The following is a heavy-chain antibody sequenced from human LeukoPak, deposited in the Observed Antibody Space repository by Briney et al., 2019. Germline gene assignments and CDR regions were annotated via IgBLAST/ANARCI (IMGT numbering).Heavy chain of an antibody. CDR2: ISAYNANT. CDR1: GYTFTSYG. CDR3: ARDAPTINYDFWSGYYRWYYYYGMDV. Sequence: ASVKVSCKASGYTFTSYGISWVRQAPGQGLEWKGWISAYNANTNYAQNLQGRVTMTTDTSTNTAYMELRSLRSDDTAVYYCARDAPTINYDFWSGYYRWYYYYGMDVWGQGTTVTVSS. J-gene: IGHJ6*02. V-gene: IGHV1-18*01. D-gene: IGHD3-3*01.